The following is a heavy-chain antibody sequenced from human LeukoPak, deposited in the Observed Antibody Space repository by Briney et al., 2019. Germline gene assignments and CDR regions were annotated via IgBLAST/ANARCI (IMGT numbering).Heavy chain of an antibody. D-gene: IGHD1-26*01. V-gene: IGHV4-34*01. CDR2: INHSGST. CDR1: GGSFSGYY. J-gene: IGHJ6*03. CDR3: ARGPGGSFLRRYLDL. Sequence: SETLSLTCAVYGGSFSGYYWSWIRQPPGKGLEWIGEINHSGSTNYNPSLKSRVTISVDTSKNQFSLKLSSVTAADTAVYYCARGPGGSFLRRYLDLWGKGTPVTVSS.